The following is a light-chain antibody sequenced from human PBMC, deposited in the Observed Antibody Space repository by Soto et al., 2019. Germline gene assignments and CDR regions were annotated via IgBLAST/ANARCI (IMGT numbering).Light chain of an antibody. V-gene: IGLV4-69*01. J-gene: IGLJ2*01. CDR3: QTWGTGNVV. Sequence: QLVLTQSPSASASLGASVKLTCTLSSGHSSYAIAWHQQQPEKGPRYLMKLNSDGSHNKGDGIPDRFSGSSSGAERYLTISSRQSEDEADYYCQTWGTGNVVFGGGTQLTVL. CDR2: LNSDGSH. CDR1: SGHSSYA.